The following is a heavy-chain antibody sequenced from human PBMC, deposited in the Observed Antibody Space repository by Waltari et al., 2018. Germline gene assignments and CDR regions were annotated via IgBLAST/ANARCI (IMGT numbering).Heavy chain of an antibody. J-gene: IGHJ5*02. CDR3: ARIWDYGDYKNWFDP. Sequence: QVQLVQSGAEVKKPGSSVKVSCKASGGTFRSYAISWVRQAPGQGLEWMGRIIPIFGTANYAQKFQGRVTITADKSTSTAYMELSSLRSEDTAVYYCARIWDYGDYKNWFDPWGQGTLVTVSS. D-gene: IGHD4-17*01. V-gene: IGHV1-69*14. CDR2: IIPIFGTA. CDR1: GGTFRSYA.